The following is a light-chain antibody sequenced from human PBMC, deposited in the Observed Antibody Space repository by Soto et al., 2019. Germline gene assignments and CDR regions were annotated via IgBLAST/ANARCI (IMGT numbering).Light chain of an antibody. CDR1: QSVTSSD. V-gene: IGKV3-20*01. CDR2: GSS. CDR3: QQYGSSLFT. J-gene: IGKJ5*01. Sequence: ETVLTQSPGTLSLSPKKRATLSCTPSQSVTSSDLAWYQQKPGQAPRLLIYGSSIRATGIPDRFSGSGSETDFILSISRLEPEDFAVYYCQQYGSSLFTFGQGTRLEIK.